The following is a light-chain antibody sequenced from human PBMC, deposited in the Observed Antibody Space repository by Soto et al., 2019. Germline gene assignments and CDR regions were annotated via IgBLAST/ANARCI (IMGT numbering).Light chain of an antibody. Sequence: DIQMTQSPSSLSASVGDRVTITCQASQDISNYLNWYQQKPGKAPKLLFYDASNLETGVPSRFSGSGSGTDFTFTISSLQPKDIATYYCQQYDNLPAPTFGGGTKVEIK. CDR1: QDISNY. CDR2: DAS. V-gene: IGKV1-33*01. J-gene: IGKJ4*01. CDR3: QQYDNLPAPT.